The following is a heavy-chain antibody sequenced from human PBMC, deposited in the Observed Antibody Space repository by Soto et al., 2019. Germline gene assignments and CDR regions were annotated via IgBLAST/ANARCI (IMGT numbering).Heavy chain of an antibody. CDR2: FDPEDGET. Sequence: ASVKVSCKVSGYTLTELSMHWVRQAPGKGLEWMGGFDPEDGETIYAQKFQGRVTMTEDTSTDTAYMELSSLRSEDTAVYYCATDLPYYYDSSGYLRNWFDPWGQGTLVTVSS. D-gene: IGHD3-22*01. CDR3: ATDLPYYYDSSGYLRNWFDP. CDR1: GYTLTELS. V-gene: IGHV1-24*01. J-gene: IGHJ5*02.